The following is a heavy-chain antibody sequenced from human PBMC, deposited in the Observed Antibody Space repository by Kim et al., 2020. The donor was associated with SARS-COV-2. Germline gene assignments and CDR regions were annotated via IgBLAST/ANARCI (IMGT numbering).Heavy chain of an antibody. CDR1: GFTFHDYA. J-gene: IGHJ3*02. D-gene: IGHD3-9*01. CDR3: ARDMRLGRTGAFDI. V-gene: IGHV3-9*01. CDR2: ISWNSGSI. Sequence: GGSLRHSCAASGFTFHDYAMHWVRQAPGKGLEWVSGISWNSGSIGYADSVKGRFTISRDNAKNSLYLQMNSLRAEDTALYYCARDMRLGRTGAFDILGQG.